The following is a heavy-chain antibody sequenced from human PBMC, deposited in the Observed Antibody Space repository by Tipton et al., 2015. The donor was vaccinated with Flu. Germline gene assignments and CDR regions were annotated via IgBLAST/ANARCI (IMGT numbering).Heavy chain of an antibody. D-gene: IGHD3-22*01. CDR1: GGSISSGGYC. V-gene: IGHV4-31*03. CDR3: ARDTYYYDSSGYYPYYYYGMDV. CDR2: IYYSGST. Sequence: TLSLTCTVSGGSISSGGYCWSWIRQHPGKGLEWIGYIYYSGSTYYNPSLKSRVTISVDTSKNQFSLKLSSVTAADTAVYYCARDTYYYDSSGYYPYYYYGMDVWGQGTTVTVSS. J-gene: IGHJ6*02.